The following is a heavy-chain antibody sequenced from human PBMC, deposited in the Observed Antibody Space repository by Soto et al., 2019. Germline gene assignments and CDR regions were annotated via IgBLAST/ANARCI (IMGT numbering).Heavy chain of an antibody. V-gene: IGHV3-48*01. CDR1: GFSFSSYS. CDR3: ARRRCSSTSCYFDY. J-gene: IGHJ4*02. D-gene: IGHD2-2*01. CDR2: ISSSSSTI. Sequence: GGSLRLSCAAYGFSFSSYSMNWVRQAPGKGLEWVSYISSSSSTIYYADSVKGRFTISRDNAKNSLYLQMNSLRAEDTAVYYCARRRCSSTSCYFDYWGQGTLVTVSS.